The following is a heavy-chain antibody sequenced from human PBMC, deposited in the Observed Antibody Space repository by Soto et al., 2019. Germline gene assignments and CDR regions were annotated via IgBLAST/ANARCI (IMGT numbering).Heavy chain of an antibody. D-gene: IGHD5-18*01. Sequence: ASVKVSCKASGYTFTSYGISWVRQAPGQGLEWMGWISAYNGNTNYAQKLQGRVTMTTDTSTSTAYMELRSLRSDDTAVYYCARCPVDTAVYYYYYYGMDVWGQGTTVTVSS. CDR1: GYTFTSYG. V-gene: IGHV1-18*01. J-gene: IGHJ6*02. CDR3: ARCPVDTAVYYYYYYGMDV. CDR2: ISAYNGNT.